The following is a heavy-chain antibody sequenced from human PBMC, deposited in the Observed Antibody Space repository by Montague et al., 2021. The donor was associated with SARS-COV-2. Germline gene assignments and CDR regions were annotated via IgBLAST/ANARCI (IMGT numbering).Heavy chain of an antibody. D-gene: IGHD3-22*01. Sequence: SETLSLTCTVSGGSISSSGYYWGWIRQPPGKGLEWIGSIYYSGNTYYSPSRQSRVTISVDTSKNQFSLRLNSMTAADTAVYYCARLPPYRFNSNGHYYNAVDIWGQGTMVTVSS. CDR3: ARLPPYRFNSNGHYYNAVDI. V-gene: IGHV4-39*01. J-gene: IGHJ3*02. CDR1: GGSISSSGYY. CDR2: IYYSGNT.